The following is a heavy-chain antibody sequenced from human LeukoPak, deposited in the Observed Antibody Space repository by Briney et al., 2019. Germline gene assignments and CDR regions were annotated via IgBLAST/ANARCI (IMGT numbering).Heavy chain of an antibody. J-gene: IGHJ3*02. Sequence: GGSLRLSCAASGFTFSSYWMSWVRQAPGKGLEWVANIKQDGSEKYNVDSVKGRFTISRDNAKNSLYLQMNSLRAEDTAVYYCAREDGDYGIGAFDIWGQGTMVTVSS. CDR1: GFTFSSYW. D-gene: IGHD4-17*01. V-gene: IGHV3-7*01. CDR2: IKQDGSEK. CDR3: AREDGDYGIGAFDI.